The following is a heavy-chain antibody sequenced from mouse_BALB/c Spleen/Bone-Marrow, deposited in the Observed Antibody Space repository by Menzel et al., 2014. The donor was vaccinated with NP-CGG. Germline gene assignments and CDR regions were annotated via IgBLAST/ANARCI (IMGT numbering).Heavy chain of an antibody. J-gene: IGHJ3*01. D-gene: IGHD2-1*01. V-gene: IGHV1S72*01. Sequence: QVQLQQSGAELVKPGAPVKLSCKSSGYTFTSYWMNWIKQRPGRGLEWIGRIDPSDSETHYNQKFKDKATLTVDKSSSNAYIQLHDLTSQASAVYYCGRHCFYSGSYEFVYWGQGTLVTVSA. CDR3: GRHCFYSGSYEFVY. CDR2: IDPSDSET. CDR1: GYTFTSYW.